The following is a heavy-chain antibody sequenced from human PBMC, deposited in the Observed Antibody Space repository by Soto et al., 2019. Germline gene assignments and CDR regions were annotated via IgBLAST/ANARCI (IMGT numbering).Heavy chain of an antibody. J-gene: IGHJ4*02. CDR2: ISGSGGST. CDR1: GFTFSSYA. V-gene: IGHV3-23*01. CDR3: AKDPVITLYYFDY. Sequence: GGSLRLSCAASGFTFSSYAMSWVRQAPGKGLEWVSAISGSGGSTFYADSVKGRFTISRDNSKNTLFLQLNSLRAEDTAVYYCAKDPVITLYYFDYWGQGTLVTVSS. D-gene: IGHD3-16*01.